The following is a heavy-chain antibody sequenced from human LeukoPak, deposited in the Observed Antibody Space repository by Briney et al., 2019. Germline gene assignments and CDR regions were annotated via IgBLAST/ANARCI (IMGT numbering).Heavy chain of an antibody. J-gene: IGHJ4*02. D-gene: IGHD2-21*02. CDR3: AKEPGYCGGDCPLDY. V-gene: IGHV3-33*06. Sequence: QPGGSLRLSCAASGFTFSSYGMHWVRQAPGKGLVGVAVIWYDGSNKYYADSVKGRFTISRDNSKNTLYLQMNSLRAEDTAVYYGAKEPGYCGGDCPLDYWGQGTLVTVSS. CDR2: IWYDGSNK. CDR1: GFTFSSYG.